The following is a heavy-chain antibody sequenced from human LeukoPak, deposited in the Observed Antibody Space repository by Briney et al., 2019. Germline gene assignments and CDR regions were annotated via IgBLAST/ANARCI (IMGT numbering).Heavy chain of an antibody. CDR3: ARTPIAARRGYYFDY. J-gene: IGHJ4*02. D-gene: IGHD6-6*01. V-gene: IGHV1-8*01. CDR2: MNPNSGNT. Sequence: ASVTVSCTASGYTFTSYDINWVRQAPGQGLEWMGWMNPNSGNTGYAQKFQGRVTMTRNTSISTAYMELSSLRSEDTAVYYCARTPIAARRGYYFDYWGQGTLVTVSS. CDR1: GYTFTSYD.